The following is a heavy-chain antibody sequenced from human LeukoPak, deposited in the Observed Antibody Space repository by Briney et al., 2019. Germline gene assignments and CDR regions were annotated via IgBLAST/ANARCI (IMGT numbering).Heavy chain of an antibody. Sequence: GGSLRLSCAAPGITFSNYNMNWVRQAPGKGLEWISSITSSSSYTFYADSVKGRFTISRDNAKNSLYLQMNSLRVEDTAIYYCARDPYNGAYSEGYYYYHMDVWGKGTTVTVSS. CDR2: ITSSSSYT. CDR3: ARDPYNGAYSEGYYYYHMDV. J-gene: IGHJ6*03. CDR1: GITFSNYN. V-gene: IGHV3-21*01. D-gene: IGHD1-1*01.